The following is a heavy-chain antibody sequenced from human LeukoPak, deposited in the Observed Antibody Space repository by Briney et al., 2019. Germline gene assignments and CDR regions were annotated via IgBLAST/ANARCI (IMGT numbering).Heavy chain of an antibody. J-gene: IGHJ6*02. CDR3: ARDVFSSSYGMDV. CDR2: IYYSGST. Sequence: PSETLSLTCTVSGGSISSSSYYWGWIRQPPGKGLEWIGSIYYSGSTYYNPSLKSRVTISVDTSKNQFSLKLSSVTAADTAVYYCARDVFSSSYGMDVWGQGTTVTVSS. V-gene: IGHV4-39*07. CDR1: GGSISSSSYY. D-gene: IGHD6-13*01.